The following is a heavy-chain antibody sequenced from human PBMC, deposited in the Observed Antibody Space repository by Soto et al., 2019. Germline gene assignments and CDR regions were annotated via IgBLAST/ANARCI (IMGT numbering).Heavy chain of an antibody. CDR1: GGSISSYY. V-gene: IGHV4-59*01. CDR3: ARGYGDYVLDY. D-gene: IGHD4-17*01. Sequence: QVQLXEXGPGLVKPSETLSLTCTVSGGSISSYYWSWIRQPPGKGLEWIGYIYYSGSTNYNPSLKSRVTISVDTSKNQFSLKLSSVTAADTAVYYCARGYGDYVLDYWGQGTLVTVSS. J-gene: IGHJ4*02. CDR2: IYYSGST.